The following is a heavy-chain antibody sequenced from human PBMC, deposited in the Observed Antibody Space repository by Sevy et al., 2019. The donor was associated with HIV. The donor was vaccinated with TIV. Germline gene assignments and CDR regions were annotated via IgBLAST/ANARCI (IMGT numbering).Heavy chain of an antibody. V-gene: IGHV1-18*01. D-gene: IGHD2-15*01. J-gene: IGHJ5*02. Sequence: ASVKVSCKASGYTFTTYAISWVRQAPGQGLEWMGWISAYSGNTNYAQRLQGRVTMTTDTSTSTAYMELRSLRSDDTAVYYCARDLDNIRFDPWGQGTLVTVSS. CDR2: ISAYSGNT. CDR1: GYTFTTYA. CDR3: ARDLDNIRFDP.